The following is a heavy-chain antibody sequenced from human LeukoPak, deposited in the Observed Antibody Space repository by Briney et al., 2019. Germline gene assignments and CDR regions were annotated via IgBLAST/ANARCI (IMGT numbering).Heavy chain of an antibody. J-gene: IGHJ4*02. D-gene: IGHD6-19*01. CDR3: ARPREAGSSSGWYFDK. CDR2: MSHDGSVK. CDR1: GFTFSSYA. Sequence: GRSLRLSCAASGFTFSSYAMHWVRQAPGKGLEWVAVMSHDGSVKIYADSVQGRFTISRDNSKNTLNLQLSSLRAEDTAVYHCARPREAGSSSGWYFDKWGQGTLVTVSS. V-gene: IGHV3-30-3*01.